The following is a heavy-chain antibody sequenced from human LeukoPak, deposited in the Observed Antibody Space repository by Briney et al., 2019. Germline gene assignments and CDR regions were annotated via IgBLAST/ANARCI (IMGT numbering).Heavy chain of an antibody. CDR3: ARRKRGFGWYENYYYYGMDV. D-gene: IGHD6-19*01. CDR1: GGSISSSSYC. J-gene: IGHJ6*02. Sequence: SETLSLTCTVSGGSISSSSYCWGWIRQPPGQGLEWIGSIYYSGSTYYNPSLKSRVTISVDTSKNQFSLKLSSVTAADTAVYYCARRKRGFGWYENYYYYGMDVWGQGTTVTVSS. V-gene: IGHV4-39*01. CDR2: IYYSGST.